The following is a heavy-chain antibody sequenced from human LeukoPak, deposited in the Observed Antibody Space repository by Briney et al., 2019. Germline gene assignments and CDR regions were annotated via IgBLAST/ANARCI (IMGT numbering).Heavy chain of an antibody. CDR2: INAGNGNT. J-gene: IGHJ4*02. V-gene: IGHV1-3*01. Sequence: ASVKVSCKASGYTFTSYAMHWVRQAPGQRLEWMGWINAGNGNTKYSQKFQGRVTITRDTSASTAYMELSSLRSEDTAVYYCARGPNQQWLVFFYFDYWGQGTLVTVSS. D-gene: IGHD6-19*01. CDR1: GYTFTSYA. CDR3: ARGPNQQWLVFFYFDY.